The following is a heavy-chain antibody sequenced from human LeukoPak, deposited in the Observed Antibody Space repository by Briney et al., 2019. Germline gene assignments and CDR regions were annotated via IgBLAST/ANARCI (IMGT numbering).Heavy chain of an antibody. CDR3: ASLAVAGVDYAG. Sequence: SQTLSLTCAVCGGSISSSNWWSWVRQPPGKGLEWIGEIYHSGSSNYNPSLKSRVTISLDKSKNQFSLKLTSVTAADSAVYYCASLAVAGVDYAGWGQGTLVTVSS. V-gene: IGHV4-4*02. D-gene: IGHD6-19*01. J-gene: IGHJ4*02. CDR1: GGSISSSNW. CDR2: IYHSGSS.